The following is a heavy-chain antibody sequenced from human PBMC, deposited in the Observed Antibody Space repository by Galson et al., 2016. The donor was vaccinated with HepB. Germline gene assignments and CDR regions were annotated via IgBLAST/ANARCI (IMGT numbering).Heavy chain of an antibody. CDR1: DGSISNSHW. J-gene: IGHJ6*02. CDR2: IYHSGPT. V-gene: IGHV4-4*02. D-gene: IGHD4/OR15-4a*01. CDR3: GRILDYWYGVDV. Sequence: SETLSLTCGVSDGSISNSHWWTWVRQPPGKGLEWIGEIYHSGPTNYNPSLQSRVTISMDRSKSQFSLKLTSVTAADTAIYYCGRILDYWYGVDVWGQGTTVTVSS.